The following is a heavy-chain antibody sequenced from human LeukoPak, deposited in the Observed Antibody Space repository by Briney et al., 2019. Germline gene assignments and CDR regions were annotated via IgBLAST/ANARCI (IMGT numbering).Heavy chain of an antibody. D-gene: IGHD3-3*01. CDR3: AKAPYYDFWSGYRGHYFDY. J-gene: IGHJ4*02. CDR1: GFTFSSYA. CDR2: ISGSGGST. V-gene: IGHV3-23*01. Sequence: GGSLRLSCAASGFTFSSYAMSWVRQAPGKGLEWVSAISGSGGSTYYADSVKGRFTISRDNSKNTLYLQMNSLRAEDTAVYHCAKAPYYDFWSGYRGHYFDYWGQGTLVTVSS.